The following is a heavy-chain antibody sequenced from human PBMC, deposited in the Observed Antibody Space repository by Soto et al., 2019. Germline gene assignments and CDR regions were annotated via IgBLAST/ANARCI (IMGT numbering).Heavy chain of an antibody. CDR1: GFTFSSYW. D-gene: IGHD6-19*01. CDR2: INSDGSST. J-gene: IGHJ5*02. CDR3: ANSGWSRYNWYDP. V-gene: IGHV3-74*01. Sequence: PGGSLRLSCAASGFTFSSYWMHWVRQAPGKGLVWVSRINSDGSSTSYADSVKGRFTISRDNAKNTLYLQMNSLRAEDTAVYYCANSGWSRYNWYDPWGQGTLVTVSS.